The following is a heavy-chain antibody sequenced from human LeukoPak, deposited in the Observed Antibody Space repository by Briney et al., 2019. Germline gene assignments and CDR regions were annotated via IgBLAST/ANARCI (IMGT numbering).Heavy chain of an antibody. V-gene: IGHV4-39*01. D-gene: IGHD2-15*01. CDR1: GGSISSSSYC. Sequence: SETLSLTCTVAGGSISSSSYCWGWIRQPPGKGLEWIGSIYYSGSTYYNPSLKSRVTISVDTSKNQFSLKLSSVTAADTAVYYCARNVRYCSGGRCYSGAFDIWGQGTMVTVSS. J-gene: IGHJ3*02. CDR3: ARNVRYCSGGRCYSGAFDI. CDR2: IYYSGST.